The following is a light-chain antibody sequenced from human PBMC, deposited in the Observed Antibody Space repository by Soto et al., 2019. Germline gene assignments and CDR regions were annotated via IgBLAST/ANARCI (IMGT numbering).Light chain of an antibody. CDR3: RQRSAWPFT. CDR1: QSVYTY. CDR2: DTS. V-gene: IGKV3-11*01. Sequence: EIVLTQSPAILSLSPGERATLSCRASQSVYTYLAWYQQKPGQAPRLLIYDTSNRASGVPARFSGSGSGTDFTLTISSLEPEDFAVYFCRQRSAWPFTFGPGAKVDIK. J-gene: IGKJ3*01.